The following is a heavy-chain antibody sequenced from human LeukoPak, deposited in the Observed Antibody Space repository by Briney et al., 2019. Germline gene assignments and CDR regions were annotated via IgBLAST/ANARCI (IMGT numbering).Heavy chain of an antibody. Sequence: SETLSCTSSVGTFSSYAISWVRQAPGQGLEWMGGIIPIFGTANYAQKFQGRVTITADESTSTADMELSSLRFEDTAVYYCARGGVGATKRGAFDYWGKGTLVTVSS. CDR2: IIPIFGTA. CDR1: VGTFSSYA. V-gene: IGHV1-69*01. J-gene: IGHJ4*02. CDR3: ARGGVGATKRGAFDY. D-gene: IGHD1-26*01.